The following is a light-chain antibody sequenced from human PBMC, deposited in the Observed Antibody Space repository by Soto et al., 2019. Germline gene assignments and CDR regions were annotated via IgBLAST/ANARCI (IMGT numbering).Light chain of an antibody. CDR3: QQYGSSPRT. V-gene: IGKV3-20*01. CDR1: QSLSSSQ. CDR2: DAS. Sequence: EIVLTQSPGTLSLSPGERATLSCICSQSLSSSQLAWYQQKPGQAPRLLIHDASSRATGISDRFTGSGSGTDFTLTITTLEPEDFAVYYCQQYGSSPRTFGLGTKVDIK. J-gene: IGKJ1*01.